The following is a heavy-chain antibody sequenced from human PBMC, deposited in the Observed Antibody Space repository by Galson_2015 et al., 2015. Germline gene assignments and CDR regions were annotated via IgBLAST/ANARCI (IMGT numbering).Heavy chain of an antibody. V-gene: IGHV3-11*01. Sequence: SLRLSCAASGFTFSDYYMSWIRQAPGKGLEWVSYISSSGSTIYYADSVKGRFTISRDNAKNSLYLQMNSLRAEDTAVYYCARDLGVVYSGSGSYYNDYYYGMDVWGQGTTVTVSS. J-gene: IGHJ6*02. CDR3: ARDLGVVYSGSGSYYNDYYYGMDV. CDR1: GFTFSDYY. D-gene: IGHD3-10*01. CDR2: ISSSGSTI.